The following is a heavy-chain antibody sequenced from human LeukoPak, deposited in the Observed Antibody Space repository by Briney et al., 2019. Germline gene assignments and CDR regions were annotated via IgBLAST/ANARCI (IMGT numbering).Heavy chain of an antibody. CDR1: GYTFTSYG. J-gene: IGHJ4*02. CDR3: ARSTDEEQWLVRHDY. Sequence: ASVKVSCKASGYTFTSYGISWVRHAPGQGLEWMGWISAYNGNTNYAQKLQGRVTMTTDTSTSTAYMELRSLRSDDTAVYYCARSTDEEQWLVRHDYWGQGTLVTVSS. V-gene: IGHV1-18*01. CDR2: ISAYNGNT. D-gene: IGHD6-19*01.